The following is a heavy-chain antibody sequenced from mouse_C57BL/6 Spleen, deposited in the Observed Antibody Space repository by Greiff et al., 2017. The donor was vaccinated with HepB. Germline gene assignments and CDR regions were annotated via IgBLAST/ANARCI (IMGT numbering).Heavy chain of an antibody. CDR3: ARFYGSSKAWFAY. V-gene: IGHV1-53*01. CDR1: GYTFTSYW. Sequence: VQLQQPGPELVKPGASVKLSCKASGYTFTSYWMHWVKQRPGQGLEWIGNINPSNGGTNYNEKFKSKATLTVDKSSSTAYMQLSSLTSEDSAVYYCARFYGSSKAWFAYWGQGTLVTVSA. D-gene: IGHD1-1*01. J-gene: IGHJ3*01. CDR2: INPSNGGT.